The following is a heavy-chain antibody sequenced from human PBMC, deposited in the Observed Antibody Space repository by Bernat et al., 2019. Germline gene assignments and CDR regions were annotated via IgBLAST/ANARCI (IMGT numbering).Heavy chain of an antibody. CDR3: AKVGSQGRYFDQLWFDY. D-gene: IGHD3-9*01. CDR2: ISGSGGST. J-gene: IGHJ4*02. CDR1: GFTFSSYA. Sequence: EVQRLESGGGLVQPGGSLRLSCAASGFTFSSYAMSWGRQAPGKGLEWVSAISGSGGSTYYADSVKRRFPISRANSMYTLYLQMNSLRAEHSAVYYCAKVGSQGRYFDQLWFDYWGQGTLVTVSS. V-gene: IGHV3-23*01.